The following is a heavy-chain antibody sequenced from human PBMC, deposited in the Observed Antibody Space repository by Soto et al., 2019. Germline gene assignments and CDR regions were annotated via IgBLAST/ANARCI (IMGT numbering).Heavy chain of an antibody. CDR2: ISYDGSNK. CDR3: ARVLSGYCSGGSCNGG. J-gene: IGHJ4*02. CDR1: GFTFSSYA. Sequence: GGSLRLSCAASGFTFSSYAMHWVRQAPGKGLEWVAVISYDGSNKYYADSVKGRFTISRDNAKNSLYLQMNSLRAEDTAVYYCARVLSGYCSGGSCNGGWGQGTLVTVSS. V-gene: IGHV3-30-3*01. D-gene: IGHD2-15*01.